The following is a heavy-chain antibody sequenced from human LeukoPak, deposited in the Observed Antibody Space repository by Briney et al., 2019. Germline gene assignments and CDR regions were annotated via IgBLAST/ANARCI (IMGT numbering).Heavy chain of an antibody. Sequence: SETLSLTCTVSGGSISSSSYYWGWIRQPPGKGLEWIGSIYYSGSTYYNPSLKSRVTISVDTSKNQFSLKLSSVNAADTAVYYCARIKWGYCSGGSCYSDYYYGMDVWGQGTTVTVSS. CDR2: IYYSGST. CDR1: GGSISSSSYY. J-gene: IGHJ6*02. V-gene: IGHV4-39*07. CDR3: ARIKWGYCSGGSCYSDYYYGMDV. D-gene: IGHD2-15*01.